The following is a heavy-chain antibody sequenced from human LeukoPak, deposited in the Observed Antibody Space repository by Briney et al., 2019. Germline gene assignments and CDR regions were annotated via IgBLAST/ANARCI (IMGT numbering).Heavy chain of an antibody. CDR1: GFTFSSYG. CDR3: AKDWDHCSSTSCYPTGYFDY. CDR2: IWYDGSNK. J-gene: IGHJ4*02. Sequence: PGRSLRLSCAASGFTFSSYGMHWVRQAPGKGLEWVAVIWYDGSNKYYADSVKGRFTISRDNSKNTLYLQMNSLRAEDTAVYYCAKDWDHCSSTSCYPTGYFDYWGQGTLVNGSS. D-gene: IGHD2-2*01. V-gene: IGHV3-33*06.